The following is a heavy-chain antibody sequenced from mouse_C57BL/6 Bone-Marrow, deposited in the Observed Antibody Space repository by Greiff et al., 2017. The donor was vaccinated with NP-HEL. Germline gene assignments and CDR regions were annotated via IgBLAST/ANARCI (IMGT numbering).Heavy chain of an antibody. J-gene: IGHJ2*01. Sequence: QVQLKESGPELVKPGASVKISCKASGYAFSSSWMNWVKQRPGKGLEWIGRIYPGDGDTNYNGKFKGKATLTADKSSSTAYMQLSSLTSEDSAVYFWARADYYGGSSPFDYWGQGTTLTVSS. CDR2: IYPGDGDT. CDR1: GYAFSSSW. D-gene: IGHD1-1*01. CDR3: ARADYYGGSSPFDY. V-gene: IGHV1-82*01.